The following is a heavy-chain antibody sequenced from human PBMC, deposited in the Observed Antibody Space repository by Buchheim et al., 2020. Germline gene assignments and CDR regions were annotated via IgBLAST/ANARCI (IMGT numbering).Heavy chain of an antibody. CDR1: GFSLSTSGVG. Sequence: QITLKESGPTLVKPTQTLTLTCTFSGFSLSTSGVGVGWIRQPPGKALEWLALLYWDDDKRFSPSLQSRLTITQDTSKNQVVVTMTNMDPVDTATYCCAHTNRDYYYYASDVWGQGTT. D-gene: IGHD2/OR15-2a*01. CDR3: AHTNRDYYYYASDV. CDR2: LYWDDDK. V-gene: IGHV2-5*02. J-gene: IGHJ6*02.